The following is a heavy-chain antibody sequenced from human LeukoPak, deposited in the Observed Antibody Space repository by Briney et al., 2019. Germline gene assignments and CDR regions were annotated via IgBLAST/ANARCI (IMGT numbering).Heavy chain of an antibody. D-gene: IGHD4-17*01. CDR2: INPNSGGT. CDR3: ARVVGFGDYPFDY. V-gene: IGHV1-2*02. CDR1: GYTFTGYY. Sequence: PLASVKVSCKASGYTFTGYYMHWVRQAPGQGLEWIGWINPNSGGTNYAQKFQGRVTMTRDTSISTAYMELRRLKSDDTAMYYCARVVGFGDYPFDYWGQGTLVTVSS. J-gene: IGHJ4*02.